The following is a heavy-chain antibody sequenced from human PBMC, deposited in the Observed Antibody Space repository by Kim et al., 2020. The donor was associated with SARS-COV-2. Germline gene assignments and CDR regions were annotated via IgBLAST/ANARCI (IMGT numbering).Heavy chain of an antibody. D-gene: IGHD5-18*01. Sequence: YNPPIKCRVTISEDTAKHQCSLKLSSLTAADTAVYYCARGQRVTSWFDPWGQGTLVTVSS. V-gene: IGHV4-34*01. CDR3: ARGQRVTSWFDP. J-gene: IGHJ5*02.